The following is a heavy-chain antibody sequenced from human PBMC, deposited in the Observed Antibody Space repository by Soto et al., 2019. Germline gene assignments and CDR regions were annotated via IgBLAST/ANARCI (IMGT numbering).Heavy chain of an antibody. CDR3: ARDIRGAN. J-gene: IGHJ4*02. CDR1: GFTLSDHY. Sequence: QVQLVESGGSLVKIGGSLRLSCAASGFTLSDHYMTWVRQVPGKGLEWVSYISASSTTIYYADSVKGRFTISRDNAKNSLFLQMNSLRAEDTAVYYCARDIRGANWGQGTLVTVSS. V-gene: IGHV3-11*01. CDR2: ISASSTTI.